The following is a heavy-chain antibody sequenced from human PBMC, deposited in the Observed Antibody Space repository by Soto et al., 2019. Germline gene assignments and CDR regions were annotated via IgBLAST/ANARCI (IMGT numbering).Heavy chain of an antibody. Sequence: GESLKISCKGSGYIFTNYWIGWVRQMPGKGLEWMGTIYPADSDITYSPSFQGQVTISADKSISTAYLQWNSLKASDTAMYYCARQGGSSWSHNCFDPWGQGTLVTV. CDR2: IYPADSDI. CDR3: ARQGGSSWSHNCFDP. J-gene: IGHJ5*02. D-gene: IGHD6-13*01. CDR1: GYIFTNYW. V-gene: IGHV5-51*01.